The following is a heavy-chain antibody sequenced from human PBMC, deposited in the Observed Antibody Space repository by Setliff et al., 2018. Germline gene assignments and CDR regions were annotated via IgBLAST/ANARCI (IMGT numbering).Heavy chain of an antibody. CDR1: GYTFSAYY. J-gene: IGHJ5*02. CDR2: VNPHSGGT. CDR3: ARATRDSGGWYYEYNWFDP. Sequence: ASVKVSCKASGYTFSAYYIHWVRQAPGQGLEWMGWVNPHSGGTNFPQTFQGRVTMTRDTSINTAYMELSTLTSDDTAVYFCARATRDSGGWYYEYNWFDPWGQGTLVTVSS. V-gene: IGHV1-2*02. D-gene: IGHD6-19*01.